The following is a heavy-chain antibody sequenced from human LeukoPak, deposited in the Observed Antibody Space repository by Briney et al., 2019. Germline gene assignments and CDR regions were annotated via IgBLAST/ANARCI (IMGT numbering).Heavy chain of an antibody. Sequence: GRSLRLSCAASGFTFSSYGMHWVRQAPGKGLEWVAVISYDGSNKYYADSVKGRFTISRDNSKNTLYLQMNSLRAEDTAVYYCKAFDIWGQGTMVTVSS. CDR2: ISYDGSNK. J-gene: IGHJ3*02. CDR1: GFTFSSYG. V-gene: IGHV3-30*03. CDR3: KAFDI.